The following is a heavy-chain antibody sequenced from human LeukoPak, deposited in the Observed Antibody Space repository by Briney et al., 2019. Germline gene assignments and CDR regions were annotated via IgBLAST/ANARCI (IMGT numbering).Heavy chain of an antibody. J-gene: IGHJ5*02. D-gene: IGHD2-2*01. CDR2: IIPIFGTA. CDR1: GGTLSSYA. CDR3: ARDQYQDCSSTSCYRGWFDP. V-gene: IGHV1-69*05. Sequence: ASVKVSCKASGGTLSSYAISWVGQAPGQGLEWMGGIIPIFGTANYAQKFQGRVTITTDESTSTAYMELSSLRSEDTAVYYCARDQYQDCSSTSCYRGWFDPWGQGTLVTVSS.